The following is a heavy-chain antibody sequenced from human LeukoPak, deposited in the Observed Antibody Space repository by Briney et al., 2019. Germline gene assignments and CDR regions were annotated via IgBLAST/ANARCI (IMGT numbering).Heavy chain of an antibody. V-gene: IGHV3-66*01. CDR3: AREKYPYGMDV. CDR1: GFTVSSNY. Sequence: GGSLRLSCAASGFTVSSNYMSWVRQAPGKGLEWVSVIYSGGSTYYADSMKGRFTIPRDNSKNTLYLQMNSLRAEDTAVYYCAREKYPYGMDVWGQGTTVTVSS. D-gene: IGHD2-2*01. J-gene: IGHJ6*02. CDR2: IYSGGST.